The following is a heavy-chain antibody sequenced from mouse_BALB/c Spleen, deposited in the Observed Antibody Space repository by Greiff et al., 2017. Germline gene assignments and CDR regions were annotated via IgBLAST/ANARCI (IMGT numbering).Heavy chain of an antibody. CDR1: GYTFTDYA. CDR3: ARPGEYYYGSIYDYAMDY. CDR2: ISTYYGDA. D-gene: IGHD1-1*01. V-gene: IGHV1S137*01. Sequence: QVQLKQSGAELVRPGVSVKISCKGSGYTFTDYAMHWVKQSHAKSLEWIGVISTYYGDASYNQKFKGKATMTVDKSSSTAYMELARLTSEDSAIYYCARPGEYYYGSIYDYAMDYWGQGTSVTVSS. J-gene: IGHJ4*01.